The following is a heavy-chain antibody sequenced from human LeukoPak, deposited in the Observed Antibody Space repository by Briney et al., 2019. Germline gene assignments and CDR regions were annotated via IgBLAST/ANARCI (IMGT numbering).Heavy chain of an antibody. V-gene: IGHV3-21*01. CDR2: ISANSLHI. CDR1: GFTFSDQS. CDR3: VGPDSQFDC. J-gene: IGHJ4*02. D-gene: IGHD3-10*01. Sequence: PGGSLRLSCAASGFTFSDQSMNWVRQAPGKGLEWVSSISANSLHIFYADSVKGRFTISRDNAKNSLYLQMNNLRAEDTAVYYCVGPDSQFDCWGQGTLVTVSS.